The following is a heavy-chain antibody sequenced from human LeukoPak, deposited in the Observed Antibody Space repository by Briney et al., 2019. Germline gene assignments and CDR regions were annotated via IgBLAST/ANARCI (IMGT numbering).Heavy chain of an antibody. CDR1: GFAFSKEV. J-gene: IGHJ4*02. Sequence: GGSLRLSCVGSGFAFSKEVMHWVRQAPGKGLDFASTITDNGDRTFSADSVKSRFTISRDNSKGTLFLQMGSLRVEDTAIYYCVRDYRGTYSFDYWGQGTLVTVSS. D-gene: IGHD1-26*01. CDR3: VRDYRGTYSFDY. V-gene: IGHV3-64*02. CDR2: ITDNGDRT.